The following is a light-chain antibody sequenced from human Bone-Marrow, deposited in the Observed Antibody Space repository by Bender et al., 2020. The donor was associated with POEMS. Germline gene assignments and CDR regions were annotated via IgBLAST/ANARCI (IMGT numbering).Light chain of an antibody. CDR3: SSYAGSNIVI. J-gene: IGLJ2*01. Sequence: QSALTQPPSASGSPGQSVTISCTGTSSDVGAYYYVSWYQQHPGKAPKPIIYEVSKRPSGVPDRFSGSKSGNTASLTVSGLQAEDEADYYCSSYAGSNIVIFGGGTKLTVL. CDR2: EVS. V-gene: IGLV2-8*01. CDR1: SSDVGAYYY.